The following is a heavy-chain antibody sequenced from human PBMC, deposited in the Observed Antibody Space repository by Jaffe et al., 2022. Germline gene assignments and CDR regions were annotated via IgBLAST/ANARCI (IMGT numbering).Heavy chain of an antibody. Sequence: QVQLQESGPGLVKPSQTLSLTCTVSGGSISSGSYYWSWIRQPAGKGLEWIGRIYTSGSTNYNPSLKSRVTISVDTSKNQFSLKLSSVTAADTAVYYCARSNTYYDILTGYYLDDYWGQGTLVTVSS. CDR2: IYTSGST. CDR1: GGSISSGSYY. D-gene: IGHD3-9*01. CDR3: ARSNTYYDILTGYYLDDY. J-gene: IGHJ4*02. V-gene: IGHV4-61*02.